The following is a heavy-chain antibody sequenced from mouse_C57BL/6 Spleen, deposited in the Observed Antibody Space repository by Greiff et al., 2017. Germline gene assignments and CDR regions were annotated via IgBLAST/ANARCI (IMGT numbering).Heavy chain of an antibody. Sequence: EVQLQESGPGMVKPSQSLSLTCTVTGYSITSGYDWHWIRHFPGNKLEWMGYISYSGSTNYNPSLKSRISITHDTSKNHFFLKLNSVTTEDTATYYCARDLNYSNYWYFDVWGTGTTVTVSS. J-gene: IGHJ1*03. CDR3: ARDLNYSNYWYFDV. V-gene: IGHV3-1*01. CDR2: ISYSGST. D-gene: IGHD2-5*01. CDR1: GYSITSGYD.